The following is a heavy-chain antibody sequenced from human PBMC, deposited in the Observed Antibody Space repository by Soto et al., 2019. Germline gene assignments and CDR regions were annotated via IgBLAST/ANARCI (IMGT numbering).Heavy chain of an antibody. CDR2: LSGSGITI. Sequence: GGSLRLSCAASGFTFSDYYMTWIRQAPGKGLEWVSYLSGSGITIYYADSVKGRFTISRDNAKNSLQLQMNSLRAEDTAVYYCVREATVASDAFDIWGPGTMVTVS. V-gene: IGHV3-11*01. CDR1: GFTFSDYY. J-gene: IGHJ3*02. D-gene: IGHD4-17*01. CDR3: VREATVASDAFDI.